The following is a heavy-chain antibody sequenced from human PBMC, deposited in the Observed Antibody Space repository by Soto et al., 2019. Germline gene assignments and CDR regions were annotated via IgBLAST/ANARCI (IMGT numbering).Heavy chain of an antibody. D-gene: IGHD3-3*01. J-gene: IGHJ4*02. CDR3: VRRKVSTWRDY. V-gene: IGHV4-39*01. Sequence: PSETLSLTCTVSGGSISRSGYSWGWIRQPPGKGLEWIGCISYDGNTYYNPSLKRRSTISADTSTNQFSLALSSVTAADTAGYKCVRRKVSTWRDYWGQEPLVTVP. CDR2: ISYDGNT. CDR1: GGSISRSGYS.